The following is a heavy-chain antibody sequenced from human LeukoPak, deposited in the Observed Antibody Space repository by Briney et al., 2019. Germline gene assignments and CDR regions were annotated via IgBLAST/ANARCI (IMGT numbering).Heavy chain of an antibody. Sequence: ASVKVSCKASGYTFTSYDINWVRQATGQGLEWMGWMNPNSGNTGYAQKFQGRVTMTRNTSISTAYMELSSLRSEDTAVYYCARGSRFSPNYYYYYMDVWGKGTTVTVSS. CDR3: ARGSRFSPNYYYYYMDV. CDR2: MNPNSGNT. J-gene: IGHJ6*03. V-gene: IGHV1-8*01. CDR1: GYTFTSYD. D-gene: IGHD3-3*01.